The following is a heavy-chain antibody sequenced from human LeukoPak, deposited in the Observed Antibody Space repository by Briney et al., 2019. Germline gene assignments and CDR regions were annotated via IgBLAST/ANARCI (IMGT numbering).Heavy chain of an antibody. J-gene: IGHJ4*02. D-gene: IGHD1-26*01. CDR3: ARDDTRIVGATLDDY. CDR2: INPNSGGT. Sequence: ASVKVSCKASGYTFTGYYMHWVRQAPGQGLEWMGWINPNSGGTNYAQKFQGRVTMTRDTSISTAYMELSRLRSDDTAVYYCARDDTRIVGATLDDYWGQGTLVTVSS. V-gene: IGHV1-2*02. CDR1: GYTFTGYY.